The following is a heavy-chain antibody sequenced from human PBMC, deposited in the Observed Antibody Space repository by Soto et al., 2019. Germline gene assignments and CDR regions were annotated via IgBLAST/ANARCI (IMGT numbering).Heavy chain of an antibody. J-gene: IGHJ4*02. V-gene: IGHV4-61*01. CDR1: GGSVSSGSYY. CDR3: ARSTIVPTMGDY. Sequence: QVQLQESGPGLVKPSETLSLTCTVSGGSVSSGSYYWSWIRQPPGKELEWIGYIYNSGSTNYNPPLKSRVTISVDTSKNQFSLKLSSVTAADTAVYYCARSTIVPTMGDYWGQGTLVPVSS. D-gene: IGHD5-12*01. CDR2: IYNSGST.